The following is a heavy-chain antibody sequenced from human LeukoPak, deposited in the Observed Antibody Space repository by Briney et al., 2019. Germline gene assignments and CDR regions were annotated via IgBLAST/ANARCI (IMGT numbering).Heavy chain of an antibody. CDR3: ARDSGSYYGGIDY. D-gene: IGHD1-26*01. V-gene: IGHV3-7*05. J-gene: IGHJ4*02. Sequence: GSLRLSFAASGFTFSSFFMSLVRQAPGKGLEWVANIKQDGSDKYVDSVKGRFTISRDNAKNSLFLQMNSLRAEDTALYYCARDSGSYYGGIDYWGQGTLVTVSS. CDR2: IKQDGSDK. CDR1: GFTFSSFF.